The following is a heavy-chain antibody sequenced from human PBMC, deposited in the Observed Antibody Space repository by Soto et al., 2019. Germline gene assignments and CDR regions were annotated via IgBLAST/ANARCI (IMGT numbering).Heavy chain of an antibody. D-gene: IGHD4-17*01. CDR2: VYYSGST. V-gene: IGHV4-59*08. Sequence: EARSLPYTGSGGSPSTSYYSGCRQPPGKGLEWIGYVYYSGSTDYNPSLKSRVTISLDTSNSQFSLKLSSVTAADTAVYYCACAFYCDSGRHYLFAYRGQRTLDIVSS. CDR3: ACAFYCDSGRHYLFAY. J-gene: IGHJ4*02. CDR1: GGSPSTSY.